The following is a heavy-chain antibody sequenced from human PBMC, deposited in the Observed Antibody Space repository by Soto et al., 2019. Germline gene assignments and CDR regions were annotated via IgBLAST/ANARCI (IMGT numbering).Heavy chain of an antibody. Sequence: GGSLRLSCAASGFTFSSYSMNWVRQAPGKGLEWVSYISSSSSTIYYADSVKGRFTISRDNAKNSLYLQMNSLRDEDTAVYYCAREGPGRYYDSSGSLLYWGQGTLVTVSS. CDR3: AREGPGRYYDSSGSLLY. CDR2: ISSSSSTI. D-gene: IGHD3-22*01. J-gene: IGHJ4*02. CDR1: GFTFSSYS. V-gene: IGHV3-48*02.